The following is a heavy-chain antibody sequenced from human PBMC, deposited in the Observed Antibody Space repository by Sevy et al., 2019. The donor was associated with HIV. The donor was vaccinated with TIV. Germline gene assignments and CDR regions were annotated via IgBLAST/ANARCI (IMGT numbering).Heavy chain of an antibody. J-gene: IGHJ4*02. CDR3: AGQGGIVDRAFDY. V-gene: IGHV4-39*01. Sequence: SETLSLTCTVSGVSMSSSSYDWGWVRQPPGTGLEWIGTMYHSGRSYYNPSLKSRVTIYVDTSKSQFSLKLGSVTAADTALYYCAGQGGIVDRAFDYWGQGTLVTVSS. CDR2: MYHSGRS. CDR1: GVSMSSSSYD. D-gene: IGHD2-21*01.